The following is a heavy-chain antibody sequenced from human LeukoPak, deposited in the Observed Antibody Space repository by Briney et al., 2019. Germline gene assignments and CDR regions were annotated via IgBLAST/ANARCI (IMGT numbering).Heavy chain of an antibody. Sequence: RPSETLSLTCAVSGAFITNSHWWCWARQPPGKGLEWIGEIYHSGTTNYNPSLQSRVTMSVDKSKNQFSLKLSSVTAADTAVYYCATYFYGEYGSYYFDYWGQGTLVTVSS. CDR2: IYHSGTT. CDR3: ATYFYGEYGSYYFDY. CDR1: GAFITNSHW. V-gene: IGHV4-4*02. D-gene: IGHD4-17*01. J-gene: IGHJ4*02.